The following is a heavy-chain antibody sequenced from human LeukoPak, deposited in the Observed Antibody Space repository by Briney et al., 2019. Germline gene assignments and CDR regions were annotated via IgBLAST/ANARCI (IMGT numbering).Heavy chain of an antibody. D-gene: IGHD3-3*01. J-gene: IGHJ6*03. V-gene: IGHV4-34*01. CDR1: GGSFSGYY. CDR2: INHSGST. Sequence: PSETLSLTCAVYGGSFSGYYWSWIRQPPGKGLEWIGEINHSGSTNYNPSLKSRVTISVDTSKNQFSLKLSSVTAADTAVYYCARVAPLLYYDFWSAPHHGYMDVWGKGTTVTVSS. CDR3: ARVAPLLYYDFWSAPHHGYMDV.